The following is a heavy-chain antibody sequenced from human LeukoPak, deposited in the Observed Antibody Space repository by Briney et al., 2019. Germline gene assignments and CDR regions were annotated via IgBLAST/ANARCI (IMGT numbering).Heavy chain of an antibody. CDR1: GFTFSNNA. J-gene: IGHJ4*02. Sequence: GGSLRLSCAASGFTFSNNAMSWVRQAPGKGLEWVSAISGSGVTTYYADSVKGRFTISRDNSKNTLYLQMNSLRVEDTAVYFCAKGSSGYMYYFDYWGQGTLVTVSS. D-gene: IGHD3-22*01. CDR2: ISGSGVTT. V-gene: IGHV3-23*01. CDR3: AKGSSGYMYYFDY.